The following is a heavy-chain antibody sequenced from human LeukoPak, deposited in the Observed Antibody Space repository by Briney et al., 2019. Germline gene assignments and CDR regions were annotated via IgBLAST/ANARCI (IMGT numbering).Heavy chain of an antibody. Sequence: SETLSLTCTVSGGSISSYYWSWIRQPAGKGLEWIGRIYTSGSTNYNPSLKSRVTMSVDTSKNQFSLKLSSVTAADTAVYYCARDEATAAGLYFDYWGQGTLVTVSS. D-gene: IGHD6-13*01. CDR3: ARDEATAAGLYFDY. CDR1: GGSISSYY. J-gene: IGHJ4*02. V-gene: IGHV4-4*07. CDR2: IYTSGST.